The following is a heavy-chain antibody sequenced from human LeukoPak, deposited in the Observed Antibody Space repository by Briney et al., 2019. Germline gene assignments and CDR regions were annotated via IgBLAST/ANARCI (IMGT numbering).Heavy chain of an antibody. CDR3: AKVAYYYDSSGYPKTQFDAFDI. Sequence: GGSLRLSCAASGFTFSSYAMSWVRQAPGKGLEWVSAISGSGGSTYYADSVKGRFTISRDNSKYTLYLQMNSLRAEDTAVYYCAKVAYYYDSSGYPKTQFDAFDIWGQGTMVTVSS. CDR2: ISGSGGST. D-gene: IGHD3-22*01. J-gene: IGHJ3*02. CDR1: GFTFSSYA. V-gene: IGHV3-23*01.